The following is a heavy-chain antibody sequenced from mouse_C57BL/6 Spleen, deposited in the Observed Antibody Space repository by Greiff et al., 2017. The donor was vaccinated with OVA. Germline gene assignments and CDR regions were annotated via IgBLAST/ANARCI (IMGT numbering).Heavy chain of an antibody. CDR1: GYTFTSYW. J-gene: IGHJ2*01. CDR3: AREFDY. CDR2: IYPGSGST. V-gene: IGHV1-55*01. Sequence: QVQLQQPGAELVKPGASVKMSCKASGYTFTSYWITWVKQRPGQGLEWIGDIYPGSGSTNYNQKFKDKATLTADKSSSTAYMQLSSLTSEDSAVYYCAREFDYWGQGTTLTVSS.